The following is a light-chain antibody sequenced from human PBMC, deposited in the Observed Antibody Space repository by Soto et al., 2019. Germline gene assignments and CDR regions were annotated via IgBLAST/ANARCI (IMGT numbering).Light chain of an antibody. Sequence: QSVLTQPPSVSGTPGQRVTISCSGSSSSVGSYYVYWYQRLPGTAPKLLIYSNNLRPSGIPDRFSGSKSGTSASLAISGLQSEDEADYYCAAWDDSLSGLVFGGGTKVTVL. CDR2: SNN. CDR1: SSSVGSYY. V-gene: IGLV1-47*01. J-gene: IGLJ2*01. CDR3: AAWDDSLSGLV.